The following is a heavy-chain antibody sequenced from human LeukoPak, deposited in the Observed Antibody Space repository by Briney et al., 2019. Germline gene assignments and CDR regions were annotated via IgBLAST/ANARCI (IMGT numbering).Heavy chain of an antibody. J-gene: IGHJ4*02. CDR1: GYTLTSYG. V-gene: IGHV1-18*04. CDR3: ARGIPTVTPFDY. D-gene: IGHD4-17*01. CDR2: ISAYNGNT. Sequence: ASVKVSCKAAGYTLTSYGISWVRPAPGQGLEWMGWISAYNGNTNYAQKLQGRVTMTTDTSTSTAYMELRSLRSDDTAVYYCARGIPTVTPFDYWGQGNLVTVSS.